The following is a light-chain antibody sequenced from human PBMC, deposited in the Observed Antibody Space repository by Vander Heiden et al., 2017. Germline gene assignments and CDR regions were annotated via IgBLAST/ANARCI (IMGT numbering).Light chain of an antibody. CDR3: QQYNNWPSWT. Sequence: EIVMTQSPATLSVSPGERATLSCRASQSVSSNLAWYQQKPGQAPRLLIYGASTRDTGIPARFSGSGYGTEFTLTISSLQSEDFAVYYCQQYNNWPSWTFGQGTKVEIK. CDR2: GAS. J-gene: IGKJ1*01. CDR1: QSVSSN. V-gene: IGKV3-15*01.